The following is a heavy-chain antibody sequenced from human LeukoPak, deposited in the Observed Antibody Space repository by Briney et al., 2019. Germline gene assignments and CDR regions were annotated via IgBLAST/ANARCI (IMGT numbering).Heavy chain of an antibody. CDR3: ARGSRYSGSYSGPSDIDY. CDR2: ISVYNGNT. J-gene: IGHJ4*02. V-gene: IGHV1-18*01. CDR1: AYTFTING. D-gene: IGHD1-26*01. Sequence: GASVNVSCKSSAYTFTINGISWVRQRPAQGLERVGLISVYNGNTNYAQKVQGRVSMTTDTSTSTAHMELRSLRSDDTAVYYCARGSRYSGSYSGPSDIDYWGEGTLVSVSS.